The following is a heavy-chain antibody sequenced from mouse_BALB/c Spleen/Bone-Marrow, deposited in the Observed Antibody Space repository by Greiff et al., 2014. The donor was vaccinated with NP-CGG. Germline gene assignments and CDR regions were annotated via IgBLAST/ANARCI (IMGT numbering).Heavy chain of an antibody. Sequence: EVKLMESGGGLVKPGGSLKLSCAASGFTFGDYYIYWLRQTPEKRLEWVATISDGGNYSYYPDSVEGRFTISRDNAKNNLYLQMSSLKSEDTAMYYSARSRMRYGAMDYWGQGTSVTVFS. J-gene: IGHJ4*01. CDR2: ISDGGNYS. D-gene: IGHD2-10*02. CDR1: GFTFGDYY. CDR3: ARSRMRYGAMDY. V-gene: IGHV5-4*02.